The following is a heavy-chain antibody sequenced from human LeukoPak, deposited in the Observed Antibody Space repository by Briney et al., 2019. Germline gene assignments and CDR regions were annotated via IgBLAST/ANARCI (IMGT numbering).Heavy chain of an antibody. V-gene: IGHV3-74*01. CDR1: GFTFSSCW. J-gene: IGHJ4*02. D-gene: IGHD3-10*01. Sequence: GGSLRLSCAASGFTFSSCWMHWVRQAPGKGLEWVSRINSDGSSTSYADSVKGRFTISRDNAKNTLYLQMNSLRAEDTALYCCARVYGSGSYAYDFWGQGTLVTVSS. CDR2: INSDGSST. CDR3: ARVYGSGSYAYDF.